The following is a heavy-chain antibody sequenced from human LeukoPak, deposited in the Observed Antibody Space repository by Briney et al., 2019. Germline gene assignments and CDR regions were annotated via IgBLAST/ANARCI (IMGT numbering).Heavy chain of an antibody. CDR1: GFLFSSYW. CDR3: ARRCGWNVTPGFDY. CDR2: IGPDGSDK. Sequence: GGSLRLSCTTSGFLFSSYWMSWVRQAPGKGLEWVANIGPDGSDKQYVDSMKGRFTISRDNAKNSLYLQMNSLRAEDTAVYYCARRCGWNVTPGFDYWGQGTLVTVSS. D-gene: IGHD1-1*01. V-gene: IGHV3-7*01. J-gene: IGHJ4*02.